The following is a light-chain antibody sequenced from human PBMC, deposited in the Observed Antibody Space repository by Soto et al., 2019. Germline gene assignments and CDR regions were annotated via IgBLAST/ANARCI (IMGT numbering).Light chain of an antibody. CDR1: QTISFY. CDR3: QQSYSIPHT. V-gene: IGKV1-39*01. J-gene: IGKJ1*01. Sequence: DIHMTQSPSSLSASIEYRVTITCRASQTISFYLNWYQQKPGKAPRLLIYAASNLQSGVPSRFSGGGYGTEFNLTVSSLQTEDFATYYCQQSYSIPHTFGQGTKVDIK. CDR2: AAS.